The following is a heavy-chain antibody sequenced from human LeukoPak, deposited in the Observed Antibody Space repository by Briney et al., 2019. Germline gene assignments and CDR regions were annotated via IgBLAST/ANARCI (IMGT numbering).Heavy chain of an antibody. J-gene: IGHJ4*02. CDR2: ISAYNGNT. Sequence: ASVKVSCKASGYTFTSYGISWVRQAPGQGLEWMGWISAYNGNTNYAQKLQGRVTMTTDTSTSTAYMELRSLRSDDTAVYYCARWAYYYDSSGYRPPDFDYWGQGTLVTVSS. CDR3: ARWAYYYDSSGYRPPDFDY. D-gene: IGHD3-22*01. V-gene: IGHV1-18*01. CDR1: GYTFTSYG.